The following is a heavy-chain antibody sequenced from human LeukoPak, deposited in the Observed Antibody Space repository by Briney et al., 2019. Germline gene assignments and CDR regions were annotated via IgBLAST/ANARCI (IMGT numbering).Heavy chain of an antibody. J-gene: IGHJ4*02. Sequence: SETLSLTCTVSGGSISSGSYYWSWIRQPAGKGLEWIGRIYTSGSTNYNPSLKSRVTISVDTSKNQFSLKLSSVTAADTAVYYCARGDFWSGYYSDNWGQGTLVTVSS. D-gene: IGHD3-3*01. CDR3: ARGDFWSGYYSDN. V-gene: IGHV4-61*02. CDR2: IYTSGST. CDR1: GGSISSGSYY.